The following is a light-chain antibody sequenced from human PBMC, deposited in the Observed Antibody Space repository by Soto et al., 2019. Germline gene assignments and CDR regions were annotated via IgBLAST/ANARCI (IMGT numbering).Light chain of an antibody. CDR1: QSVNNN. CDR3: QHYNNWPPWT. J-gene: IGKJ1*01. Sequence: EIVMTQSPATLSVSPGERATLSCRASQSVNNNLAWYQQKPGQAPRLLIFGASTRATGIPARFRGNGSKTEFNLTISSLQSEDFAVYYCQHYNNWPPWTFGQGTKVEIK. V-gene: IGKV3-15*01. CDR2: GAS.